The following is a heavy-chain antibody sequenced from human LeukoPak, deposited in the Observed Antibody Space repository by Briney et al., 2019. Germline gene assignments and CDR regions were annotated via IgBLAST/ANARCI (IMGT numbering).Heavy chain of an antibody. D-gene: IGHD6-6*01. V-gene: IGHV3-21*01. CDR3: ARDMTYSSSFVIDY. CDR2: ISTSSSYI. Sequence: GGSLRLSCAASGFTFSSYTMNWVRQAPGKGLEWVSSISTSSSYIYYADSVKGRFTISRDNAKNSLYLQMNSLRAEDTAVCYCARDMTYSSSFVIDYWGQGTLVTVSS. J-gene: IGHJ4*02. CDR1: GFTFSSYT.